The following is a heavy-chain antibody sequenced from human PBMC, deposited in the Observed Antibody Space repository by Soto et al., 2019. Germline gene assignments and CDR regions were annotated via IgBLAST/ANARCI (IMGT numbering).Heavy chain of an antibody. D-gene: IGHD6-13*01. CDR2: ISGSGAYT. Sequence: GGSLRLSCAASGFTFSSSAMSWVRQAPGKGLEWVSAISGSGAYTYYADSVKGRFTISRDNSKNTLYLQMNSLRAEDTAVYYCAKDLVGYSRQIDYWGQGTLVTVSS. V-gene: IGHV3-23*01. J-gene: IGHJ4*02. CDR3: AKDLVGYSRQIDY. CDR1: GFTFSSSA.